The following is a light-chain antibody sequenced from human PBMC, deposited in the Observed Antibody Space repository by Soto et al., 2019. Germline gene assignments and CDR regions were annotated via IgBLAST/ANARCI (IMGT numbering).Light chain of an antibody. CDR2: GNS. J-gene: IGLJ2*01. V-gene: IGLV1-40*01. CDR1: SSNIGAGYD. Sequence: QPVLTQPPSVSGAPGQRVTISCTGSSSNIGAGYDVHWYQQLPGTAPKLLIYGNSNRPSGVPDRFSGSKSGTSASLAITGLQAGDEADYYCQSYDSSLSVHVVFGGGTKLTVL. CDR3: QSYDSSLSVHVV.